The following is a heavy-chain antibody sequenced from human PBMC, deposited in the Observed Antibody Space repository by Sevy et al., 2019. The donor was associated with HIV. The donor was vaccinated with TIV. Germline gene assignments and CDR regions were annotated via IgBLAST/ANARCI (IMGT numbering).Heavy chain of an antibody. CDR2: FFYSGST. D-gene: IGHD6-13*01. CDR1: GDSISGYY. CDR3: ARGIADPRGMDV. J-gene: IGHJ6*02. V-gene: IGHV4-59*01. Sequence: SETLSLTCTVSGDSISGYYWSWIRQPPGKGLEWIGYFFYSGSTNYNPSLKSRVTISVDTTRNQVSLKVRSVTAADTAVYYCARGIADPRGMDVWGQGTTVTVS.